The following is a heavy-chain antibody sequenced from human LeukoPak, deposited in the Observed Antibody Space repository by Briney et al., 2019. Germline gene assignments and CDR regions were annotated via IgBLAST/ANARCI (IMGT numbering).Heavy chain of an antibody. Sequence: ASVKVSCKASGYTFTSYGISWVRQAPGQGLEWMGWISAYNGNTNYAQKLQGRVTMTRDTSITTASMELSSLKPDDTAVYYCARDSCGGGGCHYWYFDLWGRGTLVTVSS. V-gene: IGHV1-18*01. CDR1: GYTFTSYG. CDR3: ARDSCGGGGCHYWYFDL. D-gene: IGHD6-19*01. CDR2: ISAYNGNT. J-gene: IGHJ2*01.